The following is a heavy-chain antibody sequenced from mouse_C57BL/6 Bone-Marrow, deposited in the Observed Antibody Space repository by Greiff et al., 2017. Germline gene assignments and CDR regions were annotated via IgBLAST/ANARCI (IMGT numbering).Heavy chain of an antibody. J-gene: IGHJ3*01. D-gene: IGHD4-1*01. Sequence: EVQGVESGGGLVKPGGSLKLSCAASGFTFSSYAMSWVRQTPEKRLEWVATISDGGSYTYYPDNVKGRFTISRDNAKNNLYLQMSHLKSEDTAMYYCARELGGISFAYWGQGTLVTVSA. CDR2: ISDGGSYT. V-gene: IGHV5-4*01. CDR1: GFTFSSYA. CDR3: ARELGGISFAY.